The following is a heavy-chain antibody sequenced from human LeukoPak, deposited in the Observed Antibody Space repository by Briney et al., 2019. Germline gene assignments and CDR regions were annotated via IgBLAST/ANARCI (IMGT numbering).Heavy chain of an antibody. CDR3: ARQGPYYYYGMDV. V-gene: IGHV4-4*07. CDR1: GGSISSHY. Sequence: PSETLSLTCTVSGGSISSHYWSWIRQPAGKGLEYIGRVYPTGSTNDNPSLKGRVAMSVDTSKNQFSLKLSSVTAADTAVYYCARQGPYYYYGMDVWGQGTTVTVSS. CDR2: VYPTGST. J-gene: IGHJ6*02.